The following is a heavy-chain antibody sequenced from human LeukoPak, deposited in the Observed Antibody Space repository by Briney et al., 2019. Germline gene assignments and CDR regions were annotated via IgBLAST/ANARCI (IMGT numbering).Heavy chain of an antibody. D-gene: IGHD3-3*01. J-gene: IGHJ4*02. CDR3: ASPRTRRITIFGVVKALGEFGY. Sequence: GGSLRLSCEASGVTFSSYVMSWVRQAPGKGPEWVSGISGSGGGTYYADSVKGRFAISRDNSKNTLYLQMNSLRAEDTAVYYCASPRTRRITIFGVVKALGEFGYWGQGTLVTVSS. CDR2: ISGSGGGT. CDR1: GVTFSSYV. V-gene: IGHV3-23*01.